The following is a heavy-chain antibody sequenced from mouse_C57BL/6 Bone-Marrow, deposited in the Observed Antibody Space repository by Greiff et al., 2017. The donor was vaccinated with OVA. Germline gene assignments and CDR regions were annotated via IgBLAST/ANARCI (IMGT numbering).Heavy chain of an antibody. CDR3: ARLGDYGFPDY. Sequence: EVKLVESGGGLVQPGGSLSLSCAASGFTFTDYYMSWVRQPPGKALEWLGFIRNKANGYTTEYSASVKGRFTISRDNSQCILYLQMNALRAEDSATYYCARLGDYGFPDYWGQGTTLTVSS. CDR2: IRNKANGYTT. CDR1: GFTFTDYY. V-gene: IGHV7-3*01. D-gene: IGHD2-4*01. J-gene: IGHJ2*01.